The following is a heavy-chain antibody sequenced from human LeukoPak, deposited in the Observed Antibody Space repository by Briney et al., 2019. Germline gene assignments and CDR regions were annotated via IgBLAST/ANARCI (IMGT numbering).Heavy chain of an antibody. D-gene: IGHD7-27*01. CDR3: ARDPPWVDY. Sequence: GRSLRLSCAASGFTFSSYGMHWVRQAPGQGLEWVATVHQRESERYYGDSVRGRFTVSRDNARASLYLQMNNLRVEDSGVYYCARDPPWVDYWGQGTLVTVSS. CDR1: GFTFSSYG. V-gene: IGHV3-7*01. J-gene: IGHJ4*02. CDR2: VHQRESER.